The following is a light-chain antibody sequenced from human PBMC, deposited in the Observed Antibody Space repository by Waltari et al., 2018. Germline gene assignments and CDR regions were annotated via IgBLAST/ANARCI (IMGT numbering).Light chain of an antibody. CDR2: GAS. CDR3: QQYTTLPLT. CDR1: RSVSSN. J-gene: IGKJ4*01. V-gene: IGKV3-15*01. Sequence: EMVMTQSPGTLSVSPGEGATLSCRASRSVSSNVAWNQQRPGQAPRRLIFGASPRATGIPARFSGSESGTEFTLTISSLQSEDSAVYFCQQYTTLPLTFGGGTKVEI.